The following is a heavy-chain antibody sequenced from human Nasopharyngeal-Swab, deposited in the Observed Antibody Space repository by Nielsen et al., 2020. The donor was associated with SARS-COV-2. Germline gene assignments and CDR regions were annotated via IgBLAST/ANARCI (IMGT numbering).Heavy chain of an antibody. D-gene: IGHD6-19*01. CDR2: FDPEDGET. J-gene: IGHJ6*02. Sequence: ASVQVSCKVSGYTLTELSMHWVRQAPGKGLEWMGGFDPEDGETIYAQKFQGRVTMTEDTSTDTAYMELSSLRSEDTAVYYWATESGGAVAHYGMDVWGQGTTVTVSS. V-gene: IGHV1-24*01. CDR3: ATESGGAVAHYGMDV. CDR1: GYTLTELS.